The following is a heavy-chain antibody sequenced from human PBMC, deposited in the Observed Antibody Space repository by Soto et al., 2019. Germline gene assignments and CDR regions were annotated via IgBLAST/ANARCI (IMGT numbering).Heavy chain of an antibody. CDR1: GGSVTSDEDY. D-gene: IGHD5-18*01. Sequence: LRLSCVASGGSVTSDEDYWTWIRQSPGKGLEWIGYISNSGSTGYNPSLKTRLSMSVDRSKNQFTLRLTSVTAADTAAYFCATESGSTYGYFDHWGQGTQVTVSS. V-gene: IGHV4-30-4*01. J-gene: IGHJ4*02. CDR3: ATESGSTYGYFDH. CDR2: ISNSGST.